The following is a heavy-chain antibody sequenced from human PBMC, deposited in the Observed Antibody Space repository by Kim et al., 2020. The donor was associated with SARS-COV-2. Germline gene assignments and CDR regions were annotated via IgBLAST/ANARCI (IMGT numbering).Heavy chain of an antibody. J-gene: IGHJ4*02. CDR1: GIDFSIAW. CDR2: IKSKTDGATT. D-gene: IGHD3-10*01. Sequence: GGSFRLSCAASGIDFSIAWMHWVRQAPGKGLEWVGRIKSKTDGATTDYGAPVNGRFTISRDDAKNTLYLQMNSLKTEDTAVYSCGFGSGKSGNFYSGVWGPGTLVTVSS. CDR3: GFGSGKSGNFYSGV. V-gene: IGHV3-15*01.